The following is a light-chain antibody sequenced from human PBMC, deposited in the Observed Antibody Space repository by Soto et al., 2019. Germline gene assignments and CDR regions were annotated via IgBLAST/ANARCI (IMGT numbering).Light chain of an antibody. CDR3: AAWDDSLNGVV. V-gene: IGLV1-44*01. Sequence: QSMLTQPPSASGTPGQRVTISCSGSSSNIGSNTVNWYQQLPGTAPKLLIYNNNQRPSGVPDRFSGSKSGTSASLAISGLQSEDEADYYCAAWDDSLNGVVFGGGTKLTVL. CDR2: NNN. CDR1: SSNIGSNT. J-gene: IGLJ2*01.